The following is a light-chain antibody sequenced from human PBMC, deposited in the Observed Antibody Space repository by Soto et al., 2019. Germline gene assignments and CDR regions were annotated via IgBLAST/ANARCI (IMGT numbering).Light chain of an antibody. J-gene: IGKJ1*01. CDR1: QGISSY. V-gene: IGKV1-9*01. CDR2: AAS. Sequence: DIQLTQSPSFLSASVGDRVTITCRASQGISSYLAWYQQKPGKAPKLLIYAASTLQSGVPSRFSGSASGTEFTLTISSLQPEDFATYYCQQYNSYRTFGQGTKVDIK. CDR3: QQYNSYRT.